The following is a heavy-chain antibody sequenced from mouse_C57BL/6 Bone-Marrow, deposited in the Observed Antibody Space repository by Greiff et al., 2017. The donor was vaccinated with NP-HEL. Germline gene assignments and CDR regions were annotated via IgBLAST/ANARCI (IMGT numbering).Heavy chain of an antibody. Sequence: LVNPGASVKLSCKASGYTFTEYTIHWVKQRSGQGLEWIGWFYTGSGSIKYNEKFKDKATLTADKSSSTVYMELSRLTSEDSAVYFCARHEDRSNYDWFAYWGQGTLVTVSA. D-gene: IGHD2-5*01. CDR2: FYTGSGSI. CDR3: ARHEDRSNYDWFAY. CDR1: GYTFTEYT. J-gene: IGHJ3*01. V-gene: IGHV1-62-2*01.